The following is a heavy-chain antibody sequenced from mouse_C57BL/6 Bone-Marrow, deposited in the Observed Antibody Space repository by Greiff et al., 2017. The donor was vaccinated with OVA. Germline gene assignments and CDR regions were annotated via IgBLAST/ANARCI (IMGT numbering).Heavy chain of an antibody. CDR3: TPCYYGSSSYYFDY. V-gene: IGHV6-3*01. D-gene: IGHD1-1*01. Sequence: EVKLEESGGGLVQPGGSMKLSCVASGFTFSNYWMNWVRQSPEKGLEWVAQIRLKSDNYATHYAESVKGRFTISRDDSKSSVYLQMNNLRAEDTAIYYCTPCYYGSSSYYFDYWGQGTTLTVSS. CDR2: IRLKSDNYAT. J-gene: IGHJ2*01. CDR1: GFTFSNYW.